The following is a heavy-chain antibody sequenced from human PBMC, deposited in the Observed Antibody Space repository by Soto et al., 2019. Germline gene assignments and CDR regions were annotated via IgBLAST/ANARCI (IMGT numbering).Heavy chain of an antibody. CDR1: GYTFTSYG. CDR2: ISAYNGNT. V-gene: IGHV1-18*04. Sequence: QVQLVQSGAEVKKPGASVKVSCKASGYTFTSYGISWVRQAPGQGLEWMGWISAYNGNTNYAQKLQGRVTMTTDTSTSTAYMELRSPRSDDTAVYYCAREGGGSYCSGGSCYPYYFDYWGQGTLVTVSS. D-gene: IGHD2-15*01. J-gene: IGHJ4*02. CDR3: AREGGGSYCSGGSCYPYYFDY.